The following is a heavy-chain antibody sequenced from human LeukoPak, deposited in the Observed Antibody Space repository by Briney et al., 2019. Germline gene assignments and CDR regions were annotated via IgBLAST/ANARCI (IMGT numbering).Heavy chain of an antibody. Sequence: PGGSLRLSCAASGCTFSSYWMSWVRQAPGKGLEGVANIKQDGSEKYYVDSVKGRFTISRDNAKNSLYLQMNSLRAEDTAVYYCARGGFDYWGQGTLVTVSS. CDR2: IKQDGSEK. CDR1: GCTFSSYW. V-gene: IGHV3-7*01. CDR3: ARGGFDY. J-gene: IGHJ4*02.